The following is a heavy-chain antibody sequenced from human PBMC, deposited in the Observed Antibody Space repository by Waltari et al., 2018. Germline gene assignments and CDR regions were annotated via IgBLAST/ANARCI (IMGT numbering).Heavy chain of an antibody. J-gene: IGHJ5*02. D-gene: IGHD3-22*01. CDR2: IRYDGSNK. Sequence: QVQLVESGGGVVQPGGSLRLSCEASGFTFSSYGMHWVRKAPGTGLGWVAFIRYDGSNKYEADSVKGRFTISRDNSKNTLYLQMNSLRAEDTAVYYCAKDRDSSGYYHPNWFDPWGQGTLVTVSS. V-gene: IGHV3-30*02. CDR1: GFTFSSYG. CDR3: AKDRDSSGYYHPNWFDP.